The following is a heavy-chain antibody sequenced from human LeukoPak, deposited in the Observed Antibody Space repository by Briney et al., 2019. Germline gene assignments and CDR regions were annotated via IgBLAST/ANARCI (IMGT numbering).Heavy chain of an antibody. CDR3: ARDGVFDSSGYYDFDY. J-gene: IGHJ4*02. D-gene: IGHD3-22*01. CDR2: INPSGGST. Sequence: ASVKVSCKASGYTFTSYGITWVRQAPGQGLEWMGMINPSGGSTTYAQKFQGRVTMTTDTSTRTVYMELSSLRSEDTAVYYCARDGVFDSSGYYDFDYWGQGTLVTVSS. V-gene: IGHV1-46*01. CDR1: GYTFTSYG.